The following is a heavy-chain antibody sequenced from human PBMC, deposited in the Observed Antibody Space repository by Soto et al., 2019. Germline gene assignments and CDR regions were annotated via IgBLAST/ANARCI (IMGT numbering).Heavy chain of an antibody. CDR2: ISGSGGST. J-gene: IGHJ6*03. Sequence: GGSLRLSCAASGFTFSSYAMSWVRQAPGKGLEWVSAISGSGGSTYYADSVKGRFTISRDNSKNTLYLQMNSLRAEDTAVYYCAKGADIVVVPAAMLDYYYMDVWGKGTTVTVSS. CDR3: AKGADIVVVPAAMLDYYYMDV. CDR1: GFTFSSYA. D-gene: IGHD2-2*01. V-gene: IGHV3-23*01.